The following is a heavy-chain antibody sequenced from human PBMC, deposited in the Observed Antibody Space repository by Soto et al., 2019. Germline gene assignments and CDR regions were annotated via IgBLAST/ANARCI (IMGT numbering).Heavy chain of an antibody. D-gene: IGHD5-18*01. Sequence: QVQLQQWGAGLLKPSETLSLTCAVYGGSFSGYYWSWIRQPPGKGLEWIGEINHSGSTNYNPSLKSRVTISVDTSKNQFSLKLSSVTAADTAVYYCARESLDTTDAFDIWGQGTMVTVSS. V-gene: IGHV4-34*01. CDR3: ARESLDTTDAFDI. CDR2: INHSGST. J-gene: IGHJ3*02. CDR1: GGSFSGYY.